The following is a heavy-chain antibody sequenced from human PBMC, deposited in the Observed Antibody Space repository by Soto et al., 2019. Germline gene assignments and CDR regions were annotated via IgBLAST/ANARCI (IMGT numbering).Heavy chain of an antibody. D-gene: IGHD6-19*01. CDR1: GFTFSSYG. CDR3: AKDLFASSGRQRVYYYYGMDV. Sequence: PGGSLRLSCAASGFTFSSYGMHWVRQAPGKGLEWVAVISYDGSNKYYADSVKGRFTISRDNSKNTLYLQMNSLRAEDTAVYYCAKDLFASSGRQRVYYYYGMDVWGQGTTVTAP. J-gene: IGHJ6*02. CDR2: ISYDGSNK. V-gene: IGHV3-30*18.